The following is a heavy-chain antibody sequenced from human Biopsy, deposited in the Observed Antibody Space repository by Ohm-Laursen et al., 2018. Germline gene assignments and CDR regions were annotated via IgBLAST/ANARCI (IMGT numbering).Heavy chain of an antibody. Sequence: GSSAKVSCKVSGGTFSNYAISWVRQAPGEGLEWMGGIIAVSGLVNYAPKFQGRVSITADKSTTTAYMELSNLKSEDPAVYYLATPFQYYDSWGGYPPFDHWGQGTLVTVSS. CDR3: ATPFQYYDSWGGYPPFDH. D-gene: IGHD3-3*01. J-gene: IGHJ4*02. CDR1: GGTFSNYA. CDR2: IIAVSGLV. V-gene: IGHV1-69*17.